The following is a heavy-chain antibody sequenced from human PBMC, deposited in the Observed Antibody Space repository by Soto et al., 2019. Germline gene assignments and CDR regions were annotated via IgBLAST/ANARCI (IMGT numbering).Heavy chain of an antibody. J-gene: IGHJ4*02. V-gene: IGHV4-31*03. CDR1: GGSISSGGYY. CDR3: ARKPLT. Sequence: QVQLQESGPGLVKPSQTLSLTCTVSGGSISSGGYYWSWLRQHPGKGLGWIGYIYYSGSTYYNPALYSRVTISVDTSQNQFSLKLSSLTAAATAVYYCARKPLTWGQVTLVSVSS. CDR2: IYYSGST.